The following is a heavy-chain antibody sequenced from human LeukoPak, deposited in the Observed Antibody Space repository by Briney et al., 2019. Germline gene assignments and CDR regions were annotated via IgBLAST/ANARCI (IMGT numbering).Heavy chain of an antibody. J-gene: IGHJ4*02. D-gene: IGHD3-22*01. Sequence: ASVKVSCKASGYTFTSYGISWVRQAPGQGLEWMGWISAYNGNTNYAQKLQGRVTMTTDTSTSTAYMELRSLRSDDTAVYYCASTNYYDSSGYNDYWGQGALVTVSS. CDR2: ISAYNGNT. CDR3: ASTNYYDSSGYNDY. CDR1: GYTFTSYG. V-gene: IGHV1-18*01.